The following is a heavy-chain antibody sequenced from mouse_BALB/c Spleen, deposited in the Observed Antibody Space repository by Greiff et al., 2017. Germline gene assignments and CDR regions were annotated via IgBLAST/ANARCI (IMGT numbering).Heavy chain of an antibody. D-gene: IGHD2-12*01. V-gene: IGHV1S56*01. CDR3: ARNFYDDYAMDY. J-gene: IGHJ4*01. CDR1: GYTFTSYY. CDR2: IYPGNVNT. Sequence: VQLQQSGTELVKPGASVRISCKASGYTFTSYYIHWVKQRPGQGLEWIGWIYPGNVNTKYNEKFKGKATLTADKSSSTAYMQLSSLTSEDSAVYFCARNFYDDYAMDYWGQGTSVTVSS.